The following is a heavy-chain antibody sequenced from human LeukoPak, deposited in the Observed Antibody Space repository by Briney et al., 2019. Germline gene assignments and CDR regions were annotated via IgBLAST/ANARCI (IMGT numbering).Heavy chain of an antibody. Sequence: GGSLRLSCAASGFTFSSYAMHWVRHAPGKGLEWVAVISYDGSNKYYADSVKGRFTISRDNSKNTLYLQMNSLRAEDTAVYYCARDSPGSSSWHIDYWGQGTLVTVSS. D-gene: IGHD6-13*01. V-gene: IGHV3-30-3*01. CDR2: ISYDGSNK. CDR1: GFTFSSYA. J-gene: IGHJ4*02. CDR3: ARDSPGSSSWHIDY.